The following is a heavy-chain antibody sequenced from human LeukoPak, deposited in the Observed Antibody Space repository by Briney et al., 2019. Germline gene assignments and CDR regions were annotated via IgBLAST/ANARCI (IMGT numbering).Heavy chain of an antibody. CDR2: LNWNGDNT. CDR3: AREEGPYFDC. V-gene: IGHV3-20*04. Sequence: GGSLRLSCAASGFTFDDHGMSWVRHAPGKGLEWVSALNWNGDNTVYADSVKGRFTISRDNAKRSLYLQMNSLTAEDTAFYYCAREEGPYFDCWGQGTLVTVSS. CDR1: GFTFDDHG. J-gene: IGHJ4*02.